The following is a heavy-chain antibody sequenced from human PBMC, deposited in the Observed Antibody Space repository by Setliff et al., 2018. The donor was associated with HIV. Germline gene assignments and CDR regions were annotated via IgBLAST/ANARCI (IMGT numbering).Heavy chain of an antibody. Sequence: PSVKVSCKASGYGFMNHDINWVRQATEQGLEWMGWMSPLSGNAGHAQKFQGRLTMTRTTSTSTAYMELSALTSEGTAVYYCARADSDYSYMDVWGTGTTVTVSS. V-gene: IGHV1-8*02. D-gene: IGHD4-4*01. CDR3: ARADSDYSYMDV. J-gene: IGHJ6*03. CDR1: GYGFMNHD. CDR2: MSPLSGNA.